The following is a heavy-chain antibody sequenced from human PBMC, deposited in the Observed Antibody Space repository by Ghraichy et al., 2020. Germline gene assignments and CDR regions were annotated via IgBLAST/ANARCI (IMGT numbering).Heavy chain of an antibody. D-gene: IGHD1-26*01. V-gene: IGHV1-2*02. CDR2: IGPSNGAT. Sequence: ASVKVSCKASGYTFTDYNIHWVRQAPGHGLEWMGWIGPSNGATYYAQNFQGRVTMTWDTSVTTGYMELSRLTSDDTAVYYCARDRSGTYDYWGQGTLVTVSS. CDR1: GYTFTDYN. CDR3: ARDRSGTYDY. J-gene: IGHJ4*02.